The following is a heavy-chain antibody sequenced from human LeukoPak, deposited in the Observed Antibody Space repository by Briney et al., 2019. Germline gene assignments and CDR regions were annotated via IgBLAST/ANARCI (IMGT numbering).Heavy chain of an antibody. D-gene: IGHD6-19*01. V-gene: IGHV3-30*18. Sequence: GGSLRLSCAASGFTFSSYGMHWVRQAPGKRLEWVAVISYDGSNKYYADSVKGRFTISRDNSKNTLYLQMNSLRAEDTAVYYCAKDRVQPWLVNYFDYWGQGTLVTVSS. CDR3: AKDRVQPWLVNYFDY. CDR1: GFTFSSYG. CDR2: ISYDGSNK. J-gene: IGHJ4*02.